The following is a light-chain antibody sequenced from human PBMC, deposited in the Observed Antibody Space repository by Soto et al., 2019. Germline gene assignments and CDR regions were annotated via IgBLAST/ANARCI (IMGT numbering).Light chain of an antibody. Sequence: QSALTQPASVSGSPGQSITISCTGTSSDVGGYNYVSWYQQHPGKVPKLMIYDVSYRPSGVYNRFSGSKSGNTASLTISGLQAEDEADYYCISYTSSITYVFGTGTKLTVL. CDR2: DVS. V-gene: IGLV2-14*01. CDR1: SSDVGGYNY. CDR3: ISYTSSITYV. J-gene: IGLJ1*01.